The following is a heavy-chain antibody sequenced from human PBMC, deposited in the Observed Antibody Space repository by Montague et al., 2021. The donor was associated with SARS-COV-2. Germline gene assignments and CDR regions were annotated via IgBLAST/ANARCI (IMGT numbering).Heavy chain of an antibody. J-gene: IGHJ4*02. CDR2: IYYSGST. D-gene: IGHD1-26*01. CDR3: ARQEADIVGATAFDY. Sequence: IYYSGSTYYNPSLKIRVTISVDTSKNQFSLKLSSVTAAATAVYYCARQEADIVGATAFDYWGQG. V-gene: IGHV4-39*01.